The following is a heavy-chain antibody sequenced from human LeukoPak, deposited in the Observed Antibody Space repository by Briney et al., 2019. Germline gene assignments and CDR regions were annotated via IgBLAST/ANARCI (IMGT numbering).Heavy chain of an antibody. CDR1: GFPFSSYG. V-gene: IGHV3-33*06. J-gene: IGHJ5*02. CDR2: IWYDGSNK. D-gene: IGHD3-10*01. CDR3: AKDPRNTMVRGVTANP. Sequence: GRSLRLSCVASGFPFSSYGMHWVRQAPGRGLEWVAVIWYDGSNKYYADSMKGRFTISRDNSKNTLYLQMNNLRAEDTGVYYCAKDPRNTMVRGVTANPWGQGTLVTVSS.